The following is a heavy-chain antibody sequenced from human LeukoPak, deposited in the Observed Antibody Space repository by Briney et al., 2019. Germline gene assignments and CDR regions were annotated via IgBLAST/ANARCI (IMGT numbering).Heavy chain of an antibody. CDR2: IYHSGST. CDR3: ARGFSGYYYGYFDY. D-gene: IGHD3-22*01. CDR1: GGSISSGGYS. V-gene: IGHV4-30-2*01. Sequence: SQTLSLTCAVSGGSISSGGYSWSWLRQPPGTGLEWLGYIYHSGSTYYNPSLKSRVTISVDTSKNQFSLKLSSVTAADTAVYYCARGFSGYYYGYFDYWGQGTLVTVSS. J-gene: IGHJ4*02.